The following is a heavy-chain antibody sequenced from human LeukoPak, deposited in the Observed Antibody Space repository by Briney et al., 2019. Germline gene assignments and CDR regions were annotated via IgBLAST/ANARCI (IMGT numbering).Heavy chain of an antibody. CDR1: GFTFSSYE. CDR2: ISSSGSTI. Sequence: GGSLRLSCAASGFTFSSYEMNWVRQAPGEGLEWVSYISSSGSTIYYADSVKGRFTISRDNAKNSLYLQMNSLRAEDTAVYYCAREVSSGWYGVLNFDYWGQGTLVTVSS. D-gene: IGHD6-19*01. J-gene: IGHJ4*02. CDR3: AREVSSGWYGVLNFDY. V-gene: IGHV3-48*03.